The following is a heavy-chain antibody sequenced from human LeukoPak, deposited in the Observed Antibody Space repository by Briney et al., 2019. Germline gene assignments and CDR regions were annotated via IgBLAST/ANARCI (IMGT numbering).Heavy chain of an antibody. V-gene: IGHV1-24*01. CDR1: GYTLTELS. D-gene: IGHD2-21*02. CDR2: FDPEDGET. Sequence: ASVTVSCTVSGYTLTELSMHWVRQAPGKGLEWMGGFDPEDGETIYAQKFQGRVTMTEDTSTDTAYMELSSLRSEDTAVYYCARLYCGGDCYPDYWGQGTLVTVSS. CDR3: ARLYCGGDCYPDY. J-gene: IGHJ4*02.